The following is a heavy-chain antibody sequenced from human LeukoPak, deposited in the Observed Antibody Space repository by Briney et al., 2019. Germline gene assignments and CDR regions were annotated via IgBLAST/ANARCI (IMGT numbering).Heavy chain of an antibody. D-gene: IGHD6-13*01. CDR2: ISSSSSYI. V-gene: IGHV3-21*01. J-gene: IGHJ5*02. Sequence: PGGSLRLSCAASGFTFSSYSMNWVRQAPGKGLEWVSSISSSSSYIYYADSVKGRFTIPKDNAKNSLYLQMNSLRAEDTAGYYFAIQVYGSSWPVANKWFDPWGPGNLVTVSS. CDR3: AIQVYGSSWPVANKWFDP. CDR1: GFTFSSYS.